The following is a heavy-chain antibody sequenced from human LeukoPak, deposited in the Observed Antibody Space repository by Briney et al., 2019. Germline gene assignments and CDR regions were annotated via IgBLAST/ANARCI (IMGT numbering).Heavy chain of an antibody. CDR2: ISSSSSYI. CDR1: GFTFGSYS. Sequence: GGSLRLSCAASGFTFGSYSMNWVRQAPGKGLEWVSSISSSSSYIYYADSVKGRFTISRDNAKNSLYLQMNSLRAGDTAVYYCARDRNDILTGYYKAGYFDYWGQGTLVTVSS. D-gene: IGHD3-9*01. CDR3: ARDRNDILTGYYKAGYFDY. J-gene: IGHJ4*02. V-gene: IGHV3-21*01.